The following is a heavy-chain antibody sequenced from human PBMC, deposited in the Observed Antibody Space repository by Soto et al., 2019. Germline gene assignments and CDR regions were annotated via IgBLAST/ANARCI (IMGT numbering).Heavy chain of an antibody. Sequence: QVQLQESGSGLVKPSQTLSLTCTVSGGSISSGDYYWSWIRQPPGKGLEWIGYIYYSGSTYYNPSLKSRVTISVDTSKNQFSLKLSSVTAADTAVYYCASQYCTNGVCYTGNWFDPWGQGTLVTVSS. CDR3: ASQYCTNGVCYTGNWFDP. J-gene: IGHJ5*02. CDR1: GGSISSGDYY. D-gene: IGHD2-8*01. CDR2: IYYSGST. V-gene: IGHV4-30-4*01.